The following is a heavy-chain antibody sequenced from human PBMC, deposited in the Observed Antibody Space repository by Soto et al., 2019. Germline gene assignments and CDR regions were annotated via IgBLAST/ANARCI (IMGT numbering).Heavy chain of an antibody. Sequence: GGSLRLSCAASGFTVSSNYMSWVRQAPGKGLEWVSVIYSGGSTYYADSVKGRFTISRHNSKNTLYLQMNSLRAEDTAVYYCARDKASFYGRYYYYYMDVWGKGTTVTVSS. J-gene: IGHJ6*03. CDR3: ARDKASFYGRYYYYYMDV. CDR2: IYSGGST. V-gene: IGHV3-53*04. D-gene: IGHD4-17*01. CDR1: GFTVSSNY.